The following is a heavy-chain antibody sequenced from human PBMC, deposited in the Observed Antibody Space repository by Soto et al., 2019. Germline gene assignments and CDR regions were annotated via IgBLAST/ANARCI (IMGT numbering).Heavy chain of an antibody. CDR1: GFTFDDYA. J-gene: IGHJ1*01. D-gene: IGHD6-13*01. Sequence: EVQLVESGGGLVQPGRYLRLSCAASGFTFDDYAMHWVRQVPGKGLEWVSGINWNSGSIGYADSVKGRFAISRDNAKNSLHLQMNSLRAEDTPFYYCVKDESINWYSGHFRHWGQGTLVTVSS. CDR2: INWNSGSI. V-gene: IGHV3-9*01. CDR3: VKDESINWYSGHFRH.